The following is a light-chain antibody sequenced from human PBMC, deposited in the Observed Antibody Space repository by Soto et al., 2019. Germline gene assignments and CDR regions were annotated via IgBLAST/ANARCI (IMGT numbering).Light chain of an antibody. J-gene: IGKJ5*01. V-gene: IGKV3-11*01. CDR3: QQRSNWPSIT. Sequence: EIVLTQSPATLSLSPGERATLSCRASQSVSSYLAWYQQKPGQAPRLLIYGASNRATGIPARFSGSGSGTDFTLTINSLEPEDFAVYYCQQRSNWPSITFGQGTR. CDR1: QSVSSY. CDR2: GAS.